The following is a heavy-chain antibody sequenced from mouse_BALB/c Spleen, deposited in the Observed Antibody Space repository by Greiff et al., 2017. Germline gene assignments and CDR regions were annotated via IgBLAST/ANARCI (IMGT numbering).Heavy chain of an antibody. CDR3: ARGQGNYVWDAMDY. V-gene: IGHV14-3*02. CDR2: IDPANGNT. J-gene: IGHJ4*01. D-gene: IGHD2-1*01. Sequence: EVKLVESGAELVKPGASVKLSCTASGFNIKDTYMHWVKQRPEQGLEWIGRIDPANGNTKYDPKFQGKATITADTSSNTAYLQLSSLTSEDTAVYYCARGQGNYVWDAMDYWGQGTSVTVSS. CDR1: GFNIKDTY.